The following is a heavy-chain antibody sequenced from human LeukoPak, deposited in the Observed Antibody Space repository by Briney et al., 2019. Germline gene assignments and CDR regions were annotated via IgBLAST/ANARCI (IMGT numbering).Heavy chain of an antibody. Sequence: PSETLSLTCTVSGGSISSGGYYWSWIRQPPGKGLEWIGEINHSGSTNYNPSLKSRVTISVDTSKNQFSLKLSSVTAADTAVYYCASGAAALNWGQGTLVTVSS. CDR1: GGSISSGGYY. CDR3: ASGAAALN. D-gene: IGHD6-13*01. J-gene: IGHJ4*02. CDR2: INHSGST. V-gene: IGHV4-39*07.